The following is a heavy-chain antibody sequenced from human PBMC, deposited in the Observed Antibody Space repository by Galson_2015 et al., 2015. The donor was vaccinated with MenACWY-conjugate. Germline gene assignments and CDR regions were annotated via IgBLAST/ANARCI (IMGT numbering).Heavy chain of an antibody. CDR2: ST. Sequence: STTYADSVKGRFTISRDNAMNTVYLQMNSLRTEDTAVYYCVKDRGDIVAAVPANWFDPWGQGTLVTVSS. CDR3: VKDRGDIVAAVPANWFDP. J-gene: IGHJ5*02. V-gene: IGHV3-74*01. D-gene: IGHD2-15*01.